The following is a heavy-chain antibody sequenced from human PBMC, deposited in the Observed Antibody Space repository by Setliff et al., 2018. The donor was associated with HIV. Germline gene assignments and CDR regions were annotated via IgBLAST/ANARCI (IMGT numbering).Heavy chain of an antibody. Sequence: PSETLSLTCPISGGSISLHYWSWIRQPPGKGLEWIGTIYYDGRTNYNPPLKSRVTISVDPSKNQFSLKLSSVTATDTAMYYCASANWNYLGYWFDPWGQGTLVTVSS. V-gene: IGHV4-59*08. D-gene: IGHD1-7*01. CDR3: ASANWNYLGYWFDP. CDR2: IYYDGRT. J-gene: IGHJ5*02. CDR1: GGSISLHY.